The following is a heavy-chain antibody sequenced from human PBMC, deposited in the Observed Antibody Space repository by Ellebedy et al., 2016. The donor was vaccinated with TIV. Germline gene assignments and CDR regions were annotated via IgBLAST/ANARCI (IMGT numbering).Heavy chain of an antibody. CDR3: ASGKAYSAFDI. V-gene: IGHV3-30-3*01. CDR1: GFSFSSYA. D-gene: IGHD2-15*01. Sequence: PGGSLRLSCAASGFSFSSYAMHWVRQAPGKGLEWRAVISYDGSNYYYADSVKGRFTISRHKSKDTLYLQMNSLRADDTAVYYCASGKAYSAFDIWGQGTRVTVSS. J-gene: IGHJ3*02. CDR2: ISYDGSNY.